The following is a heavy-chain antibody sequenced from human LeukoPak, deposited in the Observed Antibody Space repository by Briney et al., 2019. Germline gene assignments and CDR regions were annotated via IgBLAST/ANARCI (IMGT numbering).Heavy chain of an antibody. CDR1: GGSFSGYY. V-gene: IGHV4-34*01. CDR3: ARVPPSYYGSGSYYNSPDC. J-gene: IGHJ4*02. D-gene: IGHD3-10*01. CDR2: INHSGST. Sequence: SETLSLTCAVYGGSFSGYYWSWIRQPPGKGLEWIGEINHSGSTNYNPSLKSRVTISVDTSKNQFSLKLSSVTAADTAVYYCARVPPSYYGSGSYYNSPDCWGQGTLVTVSS.